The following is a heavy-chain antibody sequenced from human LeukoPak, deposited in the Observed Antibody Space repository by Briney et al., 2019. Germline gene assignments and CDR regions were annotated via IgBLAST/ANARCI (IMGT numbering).Heavy chain of an antibody. V-gene: IGHV5-51*01. Sequence: GESLKISCKGSGYSFTNYWIGWVRQMPGKGLEWMGIIYPGDSDTRYSPSFRGQVTISADKSISTAYLQWSSLKASDTAMYYCAREGNYNGLTGYYRYFDCWGQGTLVTVSS. CDR1: GYSFTNYW. CDR2: IYPGDSDT. J-gene: IGHJ4*02. D-gene: IGHD3-9*01. CDR3: AREGNYNGLTGYYRYFDC.